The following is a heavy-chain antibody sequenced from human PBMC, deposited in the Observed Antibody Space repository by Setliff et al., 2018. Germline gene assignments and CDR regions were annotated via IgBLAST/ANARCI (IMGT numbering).Heavy chain of an antibody. CDR1: GGSFSGYY. J-gene: IGHJ4*02. V-gene: IGHV4-34*01. CDR3: ARGPRYSGSYYVNY. Sequence: SETLSLTCAVYGGSFSGYYWTWIRQPPGKGLEWIGEINHSGSSNYNPSLKSRVTISVDTSKNQCSLNLSSVTAADTAVYYCARGPRYSGSYYVNYWGQGTLVTVSS. D-gene: IGHD1-26*01. CDR2: INHSGSS.